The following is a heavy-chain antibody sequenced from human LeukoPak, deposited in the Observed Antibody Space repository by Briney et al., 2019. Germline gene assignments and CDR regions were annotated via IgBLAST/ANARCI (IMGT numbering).Heavy chain of an antibody. J-gene: IGHJ4*02. V-gene: IGHV1-2*02. Sequence: GASVKVSCKASGYTFSGYYIHWVRQAPGQGLEWMGWINFNSGDTNYAQKFQGRVTVTRDTSISTTYMELSSLRADVTAIYHCVRERGATVDYWGQGTLVTVSS. D-gene: IGHD1-26*01. CDR3: VRERGATVDY. CDR2: INFNSGDT. CDR1: GYTFSGYY.